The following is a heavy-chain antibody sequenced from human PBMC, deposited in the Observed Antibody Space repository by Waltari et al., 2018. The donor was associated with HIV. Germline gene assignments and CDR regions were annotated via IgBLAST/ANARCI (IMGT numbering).Heavy chain of an antibody. CDR3: ARGHSGSSDDAFDI. CDR1: GGTFSSYA. CDR2: IIPIFGTA. J-gene: IGHJ3*02. Sequence: QVQLVQSGAEVKKPGSSVKVACKASGGTFSSYAIIWVLRATGKGLEWMGGIIPIFGTANYAQKFQGRVTITADESTSTAYMEPSSLRSEDTAVYYCARGHSGSSDDAFDIWGQGTMVTVSS. D-gene: IGHD1-26*01. V-gene: IGHV1-69*13.